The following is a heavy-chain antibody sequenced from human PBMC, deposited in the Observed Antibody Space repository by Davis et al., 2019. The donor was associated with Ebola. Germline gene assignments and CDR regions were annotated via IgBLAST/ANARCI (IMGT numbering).Heavy chain of an antibody. D-gene: IGHD1-26*01. Sequence: PGGSLRLSCTVSGGSISSYYWSWIRQPAGKGLEWIGRIYTSGSTNYNPSLKSPVTMSVDPSKHQFSLTLSSVTAADTAVDYCAREWQREGPYYYYGMDVWGQGTTVTVSS. V-gene: IGHV4-4*07. CDR1: GGSISSYY. J-gene: IGHJ6*02. CDR3: AREWQREGPYYYYGMDV. CDR2: IYTSGST.